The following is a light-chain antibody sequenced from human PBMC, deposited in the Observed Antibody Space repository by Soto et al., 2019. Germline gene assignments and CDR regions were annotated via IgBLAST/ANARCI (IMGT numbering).Light chain of an antibody. Sequence: QSALTQPPSASGSPGQSVTISCTGTSSDVGDYNYVSWYQQHPGKAPKLMIYEVNKRPSGVPDRFSGSKSGNTASLTVSGLQAEDEADYYCSSYAGRNTFVFGTGTKVTVL. J-gene: IGLJ1*01. CDR2: EVN. CDR1: SSDVGDYNY. CDR3: SSYAGRNTFV. V-gene: IGLV2-8*01.